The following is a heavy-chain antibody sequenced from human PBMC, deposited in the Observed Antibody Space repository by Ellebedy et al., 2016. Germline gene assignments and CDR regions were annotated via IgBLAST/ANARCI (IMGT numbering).Heavy chain of an antibody. CDR2: IDFSGTGT. J-gene: IGHJ5*02. V-gene: IGHV3-21*06. Sequence: GESLKISXAASGFTFSIAGMTWVRQAPGKGLEWVATIDFSGTGTYYADSVKGRFIISRDNTKNSLFLQMNSLGVEDTAVYYCARGVGGTSLNWFDPWGQGTPVTVSS. CDR3: ARGVGGTSLNWFDP. D-gene: IGHD3-16*01. CDR1: GFTFSIAG.